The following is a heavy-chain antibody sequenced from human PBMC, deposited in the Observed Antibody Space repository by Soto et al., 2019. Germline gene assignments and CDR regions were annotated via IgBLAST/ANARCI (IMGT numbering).Heavy chain of an antibody. Sequence: GGSLRLSCAASGFTFSSYAMHWVRQAPGKGLEWVAVISYDGSNKYYADSVKGRFTISRDNSKNTLYLQMNSLRAEDTAVYYCARDTAWRIVGATTFDYWGQGTLVTVSS. J-gene: IGHJ4*02. CDR2: ISYDGSNK. CDR1: GFTFSSYA. D-gene: IGHD1-26*01. CDR3: ARDTAWRIVGATTFDY. V-gene: IGHV3-30-3*01.